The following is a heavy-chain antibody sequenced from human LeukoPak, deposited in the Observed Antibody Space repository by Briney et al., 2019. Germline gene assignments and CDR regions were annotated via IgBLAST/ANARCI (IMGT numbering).Heavy chain of an antibody. CDR1: GFTFSSYA. CDR3: AKDLDDSSGYYY. CDR2: ISGSGGST. V-gene: IGHV3-23*01. D-gene: IGHD3-22*01. J-gene: IGHJ4*02. Sequence: GGSLRLSCAASGFTFSSYAMSWVRQAPGKGLEWVSAISGSGGSTYYADSVKGRFTISRDNSKNTLYLQMNSLRAEGTAVYYCAKDLDDSSGYYYWGQGTLVTVSS.